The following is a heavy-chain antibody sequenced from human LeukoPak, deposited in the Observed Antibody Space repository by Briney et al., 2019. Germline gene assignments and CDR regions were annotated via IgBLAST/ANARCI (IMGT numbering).Heavy chain of an antibody. V-gene: IGHV3-7*03. J-gene: IGHJ4*02. D-gene: IGHD3-3*01. CDR3: ARDQYDTWSRRGNFDS. CDR1: GFTFGKYW. CDR2: IKLDGSEK. Sequence: GGSLRLSCVASGFTFGKYWMSWVRQAPGKGLEWVANIKLDGSEKNYVDSVKGRFTISRDNTKNSLYLQMNSLKAEDTAVFYCARDQYDTWSRRGNFDSWGQGTLVIVSS.